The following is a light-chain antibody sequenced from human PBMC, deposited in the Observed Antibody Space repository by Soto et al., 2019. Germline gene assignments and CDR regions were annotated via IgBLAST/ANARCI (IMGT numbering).Light chain of an antibody. J-gene: IGKJ5*01. CDR3: LQDYNYPYT. CDR2: AAY. CDR1: QGIRNN. V-gene: IGKV1-6*01. Sequence: AIQMTQSPSSLSASVGDRVTITCRASQGIRNNLGWYQQKPGKAPKLLIYAAYSLQSGVPSRLSVSGSGTDFTLTISSLQPEDFATYYCLQDYNYPYTFGQGTRLEI.